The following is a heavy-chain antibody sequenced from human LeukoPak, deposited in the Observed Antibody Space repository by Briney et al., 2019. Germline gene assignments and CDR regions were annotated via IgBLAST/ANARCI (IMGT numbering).Heavy chain of an antibody. J-gene: IGHJ4*02. CDR1: GGSISSGDYY. CDR3: ARRGASIKKYYFDY. Sequence: SQTLSLTCTVSGGSISSGDYYWSWIRQPPGKGLEWIGYIYYSGSTYYNPSLKSRVTISVDTSKKQFSLKLSSVTAADTAVYYCARRGASIKKYYFDYWGQGTLVTVSS. D-gene: IGHD3-10*01. CDR2: IYYSGST. V-gene: IGHV4-30-4*01.